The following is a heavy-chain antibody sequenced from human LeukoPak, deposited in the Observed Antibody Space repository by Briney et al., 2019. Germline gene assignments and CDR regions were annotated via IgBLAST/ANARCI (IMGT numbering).Heavy chain of an antibody. D-gene: IGHD2-2*02. CDR1: GGSISSGSYY. CDR2: IYTSGST. J-gene: IGHJ5*02. V-gene: IGHV4-61*02. Sequence: PSQTLSLTCTVSGGSISSGSYYWSWIRQPAGKGLEWMGRIYTSGSTNYNPSLKSRVTISVDTSKNQFSLKLSSVTAADTAVYYCAREWHCSSTSCYTLWFDPWGQGTLVTVSS. CDR3: AREWHCSSTSCYTLWFDP.